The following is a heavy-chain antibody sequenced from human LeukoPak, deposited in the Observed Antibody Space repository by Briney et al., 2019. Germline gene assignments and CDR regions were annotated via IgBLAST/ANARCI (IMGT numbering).Heavy chain of an antibody. J-gene: IGHJ4*02. Sequence: ASVKVSCKASGYTFTDCYMHWVRQAPGQGFEWMGWINPNDGDTNYAQKFQGRVTMTRDTSISTAHMEVSRLRSDNTAVYYCARANFLYCSSSTCLFDYWGQGTLVTVSS. V-gene: IGHV1-2*02. CDR1: GYTFTDCY. CDR2: INPNDGDT. D-gene: IGHD2-2*01. CDR3: ARANFLYCSSSTCLFDY.